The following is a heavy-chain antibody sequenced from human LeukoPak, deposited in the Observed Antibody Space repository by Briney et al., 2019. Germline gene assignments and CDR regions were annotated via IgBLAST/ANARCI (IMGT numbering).Heavy chain of an antibody. J-gene: IGHJ3*02. V-gene: IGHV1-8*03. Sequence: ASVKVSCKASGYTFTSYDINWVRQATGQGLEWMGWMNPNSGNTGYAQKFQGRVTITRNTSISTAYMELSSLRSEDTAVYYCARVGAYDFWSGSALDAFDIWGQGTMVTVSS. CDR1: GYTFTSYD. CDR2: MNPNSGNT. D-gene: IGHD3-3*01. CDR3: ARVGAYDFWSGSALDAFDI.